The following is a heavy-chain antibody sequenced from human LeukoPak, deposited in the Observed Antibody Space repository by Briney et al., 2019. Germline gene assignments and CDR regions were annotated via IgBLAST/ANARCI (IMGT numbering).Heavy chain of an antibody. CDR1: GGSISSYY. J-gene: IGHJ4*02. CDR3: ARTWKPVPFDY. V-gene: IGHV4-59*05. CDR2: IYYSGST. D-gene: IGHD1-14*01. Sequence: PSETLSLTCTVSGGSISSYYWSWLRQPPGKGLEWIGSIYYSGSTYYNPSLKSRVTISVDTSKTQFSLKLSSVTAADTAVYYCARTWKPVPFDYWGQGTLVTVSS.